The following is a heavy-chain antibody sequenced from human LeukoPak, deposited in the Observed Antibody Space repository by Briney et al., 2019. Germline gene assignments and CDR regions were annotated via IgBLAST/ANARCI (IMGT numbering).Heavy chain of an antibody. Sequence: ASVKVSCKASGYIFTDYYIHWVRQAPGQGLEWMGWINPNSGGTEYAQKFQGRVTMTRDTSISTAYTELSRLRPEDTAVYYCARDHPYSSSWTGDFDYWGQGTLVTVSS. CDR3: ARDHPYSSSWTGDFDY. CDR1: GYIFTDYY. D-gene: IGHD6-13*01. CDR2: INPNSGGT. V-gene: IGHV1-2*02. J-gene: IGHJ4*02.